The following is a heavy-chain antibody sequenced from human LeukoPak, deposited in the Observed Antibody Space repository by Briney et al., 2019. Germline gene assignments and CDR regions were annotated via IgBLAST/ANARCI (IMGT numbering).Heavy chain of an antibody. J-gene: IGHJ3*01. V-gene: IGHV3-23*01. D-gene: IGHD2-15*01. CDR3: ATKAVPRPRLYDAFDF. CDR2: IRPSGDNT. Sequence: GGSLRLSCAASGFTFSSYDMTWVRQAPGRGLEWVSSIRPSGDNTYYGDSVKGRFTISRDNSKNTVYLQMNSLRADDTAVYYCATKAVPRPRLYDAFDFWGQGTVVTVSS. CDR1: GFTFSSYD.